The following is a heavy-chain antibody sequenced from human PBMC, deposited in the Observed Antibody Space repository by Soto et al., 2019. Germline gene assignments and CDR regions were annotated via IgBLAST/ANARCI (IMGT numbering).Heavy chain of an antibody. J-gene: IGHJ4*02. CDR1: GFTFSSYS. D-gene: IGHD1-1*01. Sequence: EVQLVESGGGLVQPGGSLRLSCVASGFTFSSYSINWVRQAPGKGLEWISYISSSSSTIYYADSVKGRFTISRDNAKNSLYLQMDGLRGEDTAVYYCARDLQGAYWGRGTLVTVSS. CDR3: ARDLQGAY. CDR2: ISSSSSTI. V-gene: IGHV3-48*01.